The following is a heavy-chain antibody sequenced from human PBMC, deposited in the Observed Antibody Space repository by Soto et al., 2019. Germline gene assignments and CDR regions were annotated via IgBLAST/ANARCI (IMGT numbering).Heavy chain of an antibody. CDR1: GGSFTGYY. V-gene: IGHV4-34*02. CDR2: INHSGSS. D-gene: IGHD5-12*01. CDR3: ARGRSAYDQRSRRVTAREKWFGP. Sequence: QVQLQQWGAGLLKPSETLSLTCAVYGGSFTGYYWNWIRQTPGKGLEWMGEINHSGSSNYNPSLKSRVTMSVDLSKNHFSLKLTAVTAADTAVFYCARGRSAYDQRSRRVTAREKWFGPWGQGTLVGVYS. J-gene: IGHJ5*02.